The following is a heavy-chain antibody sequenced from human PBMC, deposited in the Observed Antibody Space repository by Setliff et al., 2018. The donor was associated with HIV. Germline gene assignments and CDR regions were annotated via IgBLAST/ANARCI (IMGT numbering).Heavy chain of an antibody. CDR1: GFSIGTLGMC. CDR2: IDWDDDK. D-gene: IGHD3-10*01. Sequence: GSGPTLVNPTQTLTLTCTVSGFSIGTLGMCVGWIRQPPGKALEWLARIDWDDDKYYSTSLRTRLTVSKDNSKNQVVLTMTNMDPMDTAMYYCARKNGPGGGPHDYWGQGTLVTVSS. J-gene: IGHJ4*02. V-gene: IGHV2-70*11. CDR3: ARKNGPGGGPHDY.